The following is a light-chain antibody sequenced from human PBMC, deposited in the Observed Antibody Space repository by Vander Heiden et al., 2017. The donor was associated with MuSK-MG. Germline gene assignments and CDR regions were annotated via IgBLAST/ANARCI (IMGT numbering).Light chain of an antibody. CDR3: QAWDSSTGV. CDR2: EDN. V-gene: IGLV3-1*01. J-gene: IGLJ3*02. CDR1: KLGNQY. Sequence: SYELTQAPSVSVSPGQTASITCSGDKLGNQYAYGYQQKPGQSPVLVIYEDNKRPSGIPERFSGSNSGNTATLTISGTQAMDEADYYCQAWDSSTGVFGGGTKLTVL.